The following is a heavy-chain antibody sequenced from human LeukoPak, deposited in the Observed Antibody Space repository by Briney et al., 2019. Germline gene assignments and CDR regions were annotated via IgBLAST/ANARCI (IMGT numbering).Heavy chain of an antibody. CDR3: ARDWYQLLGYNWFDP. V-gene: IGHV3-7*01. CDR2: VDKEGSAS. Sequence: PGGSLRLSCATSGFDFNYYFMAWVRQAPGKGLEWLATVDKEGSASRYIESVRGRFIISRDNAKNSLYLQMNSLRAEDTAVYYCARDWYQLLGYNWFDPWGQGTLVTVSS. J-gene: IGHJ5*02. CDR1: GFDFNYYF. D-gene: IGHD2-2*01.